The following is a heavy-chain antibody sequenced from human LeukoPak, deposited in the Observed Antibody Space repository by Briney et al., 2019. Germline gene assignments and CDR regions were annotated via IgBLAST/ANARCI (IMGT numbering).Heavy chain of an antibody. V-gene: IGHV3-66*01. D-gene: IGHD3-10*02. J-gene: IGHJ6*02. Sequence: GGSLRLSCVGSGFTVSSSYMSWVRQAPGKGLEWVSVLYSGGSTYYADSVKGRFTISRDDSKNTLYLQMNSLRGGDTAVFYCARATMLGYYYGLDVWGQGTTVTVSS. CDR1: GFTVSSSY. CDR3: ARATMLGYYYGLDV. CDR2: LYSGGST.